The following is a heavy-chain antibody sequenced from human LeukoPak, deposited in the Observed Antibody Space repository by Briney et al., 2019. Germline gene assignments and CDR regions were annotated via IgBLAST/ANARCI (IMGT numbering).Heavy chain of an antibody. D-gene: IGHD3-22*01. CDR3: ARDPAGYYDSSGYSQEPDY. Sequence: GGSLRLSCAASGFTFSSYSMNWVRQAPGKGLEWVSSISSSSSYIYYADSMKGRFTISRDNAKNSLYLQMNSLRAEDTAVYYCARDPAGYYDSSGYSQEPDYWGQGTLVTVSS. J-gene: IGHJ4*02. V-gene: IGHV3-21*01. CDR2: ISSSSSYI. CDR1: GFTFSSYS.